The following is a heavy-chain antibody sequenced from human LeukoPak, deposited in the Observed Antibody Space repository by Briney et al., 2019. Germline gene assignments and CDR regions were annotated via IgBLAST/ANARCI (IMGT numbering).Heavy chain of an antibody. V-gene: IGHV3-21*01. CDR3: ARGESSSWYYGY. Sequence: GGSLRLSCAASGFTFSSYSMNWVRQAPGKGLEWVSSISSSSSYIYYADSVKGRFTISRDNAKSSLYLQMNSLRAEDTAVYYCARGESSSWYYGYWGQGTLVTVSS. CDR2: ISSSSSYI. CDR1: GFTFSSYS. J-gene: IGHJ4*02. D-gene: IGHD6-13*01.